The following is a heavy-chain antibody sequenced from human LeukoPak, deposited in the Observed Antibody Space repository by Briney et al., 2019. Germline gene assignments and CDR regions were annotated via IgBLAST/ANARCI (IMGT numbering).Heavy chain of an antibody. Sequence: GGSLRLSCAASGFTVSSNYMSWVRQAPGKGLEWVSVIYSGGSTYYADSVKGRFTISRDNSKNTLYLQMNSLRAEDTAVYYCARDFPLFCGGDCYSGAFDIWGQGTMVTVSS. J-gene: IGHJ3*02. D-gene: IGHD2-21*02. CDR2: IYSGGST. V-gene: IGHV3-53*01. CDR3: ARDFPLFCGGDCYSGAFDI. CDR1: GFTVSSNY.